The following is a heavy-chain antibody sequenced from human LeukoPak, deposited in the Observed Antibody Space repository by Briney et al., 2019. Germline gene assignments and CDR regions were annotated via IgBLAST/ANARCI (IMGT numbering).Heavy chain of an antibody. J-gene: IGHJ5*02. CDR3: ASLLGEYTYVYH. CDR2: IYYSGST. D-gene: IGHD5-18*01. CDR1: SGSISSSSYY. V-gene: IGHV4-39*01. Sequence: SETLSLTCTVSSGSISSSSYYWGWIRQPPGKGLEWIGSIYYSGSTYHNPSLRSRVTISVDTSKNQFSLRLSSVTAADTAVYYCASLLGEYTYVYHWGEGTLVTVSS.